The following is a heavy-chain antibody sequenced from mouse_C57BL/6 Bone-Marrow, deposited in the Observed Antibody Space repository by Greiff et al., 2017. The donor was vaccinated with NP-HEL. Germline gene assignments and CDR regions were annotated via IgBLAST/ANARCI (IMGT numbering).Heavy chain of an antibody. CDR1: GYTFTSYW. Sequence: QVQLQQPGAELVKPGASVKVSCKASGYTFTSYWMHWVKQRPGQGLEWIGRIHPSDSDTNYNQKFKGKATLTVDKSSSTAYMQRSSLTSEDSAVYYCAIWIYYGFYWYFDVWGTGTTVTVSS. J-gene: IGHJ1*03. V-gene: IGHV1-74*01. CDR3: AIWIYYGFYWYFDV. CDR2: IHPSDSDT. D-gene: IGHD2-2*01.